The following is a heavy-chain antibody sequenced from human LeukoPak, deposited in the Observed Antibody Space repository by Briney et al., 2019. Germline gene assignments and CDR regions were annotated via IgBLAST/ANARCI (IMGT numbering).Heavy chain of an antibody. CDR3: AREGHYYDSSGYSKFDY. J-gene: IGHJ4*02. CDR2: INPNSGGT. Sequence: ASVKVSRKASGYTFTSYYMHWVRQAPGQGLEWMGWINPNSGGTNYAQKFQGRVTMTRDTSISTAYMELSRLRSDDTAVYYCAREGHYYDSSGYSKFDYWGQGTLVTVSS. V-gene: IGHV1-2*02. D-gene: IGHD3-22*01. CDR1: GYTFTSYY.